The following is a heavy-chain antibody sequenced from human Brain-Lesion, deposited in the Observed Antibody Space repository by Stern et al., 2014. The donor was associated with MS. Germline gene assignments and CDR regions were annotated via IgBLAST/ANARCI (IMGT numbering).Heavy chain of an antibody. Sequence: QDQLVESGPEVKKPGSSAQVSFKASGGTFLTYPITWLRQAPGQGLEWMGRISPIVGSPNSAQKFQGRVTITADRSTTTVYMKLSSLKSDDAAVYYCAKDGPALVTNWFDPWGRGTLVTVSS. V-gene: IGHV1-69*06. CDR3: AKDGPALVTNWFDP. CDR1: GGTFLTYP. J-gene: IGHJ5*02. D-gene: IGHD5-18*01. CDR2: ISPIVGSP.